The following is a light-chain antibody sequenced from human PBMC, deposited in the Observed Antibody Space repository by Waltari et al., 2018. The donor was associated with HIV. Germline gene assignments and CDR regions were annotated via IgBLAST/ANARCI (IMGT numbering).Light chain of an antibody. CDR2: EGS. J-gene: IGLJ2*01. CDR1: SSDVGSYHL. Sequence: QSALTQPASVSGSPGQSITISCTGTSSDVGSYHLVSWYQQPPGKAPNLMIYEGSKRPSGVSNRFSGSKSGNTASLTISGLQAEDEADYYCCSYAGSSPVVFGGGTKLTVL. CDR3: CSYAGSSPVV. V-gene: IGLV2-23*01.